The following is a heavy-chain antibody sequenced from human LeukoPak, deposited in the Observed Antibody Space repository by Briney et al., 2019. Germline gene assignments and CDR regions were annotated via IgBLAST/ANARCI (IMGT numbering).Heavy chain of an antibody. CDR2: ISYDGSNK. Sequence: GSLRLSCAASGFTFSSYGMHWVRQAPGKGLEWVAVISYDGSNKYYADSVKGRFTISRDNSKNTLYLQMNSLRTDDTAVYYCARYGVGATHFDYWGQGTLVTVSS. CDR1: GFTFSSYG. J-gene: IGHJ4*02. V-gene: IGHV3-30*03. CDR3: ARYGVGATHFDY. D-gene: IGHD1-26*01.